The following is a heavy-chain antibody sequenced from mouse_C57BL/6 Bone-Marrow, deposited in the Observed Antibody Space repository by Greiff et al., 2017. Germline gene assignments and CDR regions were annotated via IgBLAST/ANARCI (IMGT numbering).Heavy chain of an antibody. Sequence: EVKLVESGGGLVKPGGSLKLSCAASGFTFSSYAMSWVRQTPEKRLEWVATISDGGSYTYYPDNVKGRFTISRDNAKNNLYLQMSHLKSEDTAMYYWEREGIYYDYDGGYYYAMDYWGQGTSVTVSS. CDR3: EREGIYYDYDGGYYYAMDY. V-gene: IGHV5-4*01. J-gene: IGHJ4*01. CDR1: GFTFSSYA. D-gene: IGHD2-4*01. CDR2: ISDGGSYT.